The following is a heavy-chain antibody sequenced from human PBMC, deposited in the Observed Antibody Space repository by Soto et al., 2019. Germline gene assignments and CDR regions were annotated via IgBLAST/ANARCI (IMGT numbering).Heavy chain of an antibody. CDR1: GFTFSSYS. Sequence: GGSLRLSCASSGFTFSSYSMNLVRQAPGKGLEWVSSISSGSSYIYYADSLKGRFTISRDNAKSSLYLQMNSLRAEDTAVYYCALGEMATVPFDYWGQGTLVTVSS. D-gene: IGHD4-4*01. J-gene: IGHJ4*02. CDR2: ISSGSSYI. CDR3: ALGEMATVPFDY. V-gene: IGHV3-21*01.